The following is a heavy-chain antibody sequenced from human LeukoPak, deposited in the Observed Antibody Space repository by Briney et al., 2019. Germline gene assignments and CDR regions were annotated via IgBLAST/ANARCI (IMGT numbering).Heavy chain of an antibody. J-gene: IGHJ3*02. CDR3: AGHRDYYGSGTDAFDI. Sequence: GGSLRLSCAASGFTFSSYWMSWVRPAPGTGLGRVANIKQDRSEKYYVDSVRGRLAHSRDKAKNSLYMQMNSLRAEDTAVYYCAGHRDYYGSGTDAFDIWGPGTMVTVSS. CDR2: IKQDRSEK. CDR1: GFTFSSYW. V-gene: IGHV3-7*01. D-gene: IGHD3-10*01.